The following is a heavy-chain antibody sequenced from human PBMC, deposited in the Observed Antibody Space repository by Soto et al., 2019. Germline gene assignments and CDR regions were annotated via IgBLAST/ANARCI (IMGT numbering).Heavy chain of an antibody. CDR1: GGSISSGGYY. V-gene: IGHV4-31*03. Sequence: SETLSLTCTVSGGSISSGGYYWSWIRQHPGKGLEWIGYIFYSGSTYYIPSLKSRLTISLDTSKNQFSLKLSSVTAADTAVYYCARDHYVYDILTGYGYYYGMDVWGQGTTVTVSS. D-gene: IGHD3-9*01. J-gene: IGHJ6*02. CDR3: ARDHYVYDILTGYGYYYGMDV. CDR2: IFYSGST.